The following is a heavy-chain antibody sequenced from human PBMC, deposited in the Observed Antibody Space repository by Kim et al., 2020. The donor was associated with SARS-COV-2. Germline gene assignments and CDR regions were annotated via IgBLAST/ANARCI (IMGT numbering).Heavy chain of an antibody. J-gene: IGHJ5*02. D-gene: IGHD1-26*01. CDR1: GYTLTELS. V-gene: IGHV1-24*01. CDR2: FDPEDGET. CDR3: ATGPVIVVATGNWFDP. Sequence: ASVKVSCKVSGYTLTELSMHWVRQAPGKGLEWMGGFDPEDGETIYAQKFQGRVTMTEDTSTDTAYMELSSLRSEDTAVYYCATGPVIVVATGNWFDPWGQGTLVTVSS.